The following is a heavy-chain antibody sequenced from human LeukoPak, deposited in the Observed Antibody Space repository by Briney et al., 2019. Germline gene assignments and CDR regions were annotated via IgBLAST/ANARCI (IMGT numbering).Heavy chain of an antibody. CDR3: ARDQSSMIADY. D-gene: IGHD3-22*01. CDR1: GGTFSSYA. CDR2: IIPILGIA. J-gene: IGHJ4*02. Sequence: SVKVSCKASGGTFSSYAISWVRQAPGQGLEWMGRIIPILGIANYAQKSQGRVTITADKSTSTAYMELSSLRSEDTAVYYCARDQSSMIADYWGQGTLVTVSS. V-gene: IGHV1-69*04.